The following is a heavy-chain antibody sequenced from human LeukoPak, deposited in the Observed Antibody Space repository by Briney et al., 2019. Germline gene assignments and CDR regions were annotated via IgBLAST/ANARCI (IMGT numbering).Heavy chain of an antibody. D-gene: IGHD2-15*01. Sequence: HPGGSLRLSCAASGFTFSSYSMNWVRQAPGKGLEWVANIKQDGSAKPYVDSVKGRFTISRDNAKNSLFLQMNSLRAEDTAVYYCARDNGWSADFWGQGTLVTVSS. J-gene: IGHJ4*02. CDR3: ARDNGWSADF. CDR2: IKQDGSAK. V-gene: IGHV3-7*03. CDR1: GFTFSSYS.